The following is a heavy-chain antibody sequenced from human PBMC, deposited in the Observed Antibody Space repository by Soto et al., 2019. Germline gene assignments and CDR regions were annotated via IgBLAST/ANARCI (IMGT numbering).Heavy chain of an antibody. CDR1: GGTFSSYA. V-gene: IGHV1-69*12. J-gene: IGHJ5*02. D-gene: IGHD6-13*01. Sequence: QVQLVQSGAEVKKPGSSVKVSCKASGGTFSSYAISWVRQAPGQGLEWMGGIIPIFGTATYAQKFQGRVTITAGAATSSAYMSLSSRTSENTAVYAGARAVELAPPSAWGQGAPVTVSS. CDR3: ARAVELAPPSA. CDR2: IIPIFGTA.